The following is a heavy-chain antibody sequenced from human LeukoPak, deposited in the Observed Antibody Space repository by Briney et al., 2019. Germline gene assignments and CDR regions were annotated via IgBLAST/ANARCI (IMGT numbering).Heavy chain of an antibody. CDR1: GGTFSSYA. CDR3: ARDRDRNYDILTGYYLEGQFDY. D-gene: IGHD3-9*01. Sequence: SVKVSCKASGGTFSSYAISWVRQAPGQGLEWMGGIIPIFGTANYAQKFQGRVTITADESTSTAYMELSSLRSGDTAVYYCARDRDRNYDILTGYYLEGQFDYWGQGTLVTVSS. CDR2: IIPIFGTA. J-gene: IGHJ4*02. V-gene: IGHV1-69*13.